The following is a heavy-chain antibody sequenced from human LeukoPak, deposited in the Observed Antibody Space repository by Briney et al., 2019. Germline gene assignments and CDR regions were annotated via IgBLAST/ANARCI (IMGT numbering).Heavy chain of an antibody. J-gene: IGHJ5*02. CDR3: ARDLGAHCSTTTCPGWFDP. D-gene: IGHD2-2*01. V-gene: IGHV3-23*01. CDR2: ISGSGGST. CDR1: GFTFSSYA. Sequence: PGGSLRLSCAASGFTFSSYAMSWVRQAPGKGLEWVSAISGSGGSTYYADSVKGRFTISRDNSKNTLYLQMNSLRAEDTAVYYCARDLGAHCSTTTCPGWFDPWGQGTLVTVSS.